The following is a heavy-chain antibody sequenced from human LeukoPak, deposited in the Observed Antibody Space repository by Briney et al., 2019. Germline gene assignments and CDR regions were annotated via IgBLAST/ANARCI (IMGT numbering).Heavy chain of an antibody. CDR1: GGSISSYY. V-gene: IGHV4-4*07. J-gene: IGHJ4*02. CDR2: IYTSGST. CDR3: ARDRRALWFGETDGFDY. D-gene: IGHD3-10*01. Sequence: SETLSLTCTVSGGSISSYYWSWIRQPAGKGLEWIGRIYTSGSTNYNPSLKSRVTMSVDTSKNQFSLKLSSVTAADTAVYYCARDRRALWFGETDGFDYWGQGTLVTVSS.